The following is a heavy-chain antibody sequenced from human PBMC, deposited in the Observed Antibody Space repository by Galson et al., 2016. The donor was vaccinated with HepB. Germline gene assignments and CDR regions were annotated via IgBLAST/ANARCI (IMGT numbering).Heavy chain of an antibody. V-gene: IGHV3-23*01. Sequence: SLRLSCAASGFVVTRKFTTWVRQAPGKGLEWVSVISGSGGTSYYADSVKGRFTISRDNSKNALYLQMNSLRAEDTAVYYCAKEPNYDFWSGHPFDYWGQGTLVTVSS. CDR2: ISGSGGTS. CDR1: GFVVTRKF. CDR3: AKEPNYDFWSGHPFDY. J-gene: IGHJ4*02. D-gene: IGHD3-3*01.